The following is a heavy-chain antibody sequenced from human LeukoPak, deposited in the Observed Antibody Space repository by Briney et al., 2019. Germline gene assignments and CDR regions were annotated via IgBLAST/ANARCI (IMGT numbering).Heavy chain of an antibody. CDR2: IYYSGST. CDR1: GGSISSYY. CDR3: ARHAPTYYYDSSGPYYYYYMDV. D-gene: IGHD3-22*01. J-gene: IGHJ6*03. Sequence: PSETLSLTCTVSGGSISSYYWSWIRQPPGKGLEWIGYIYYSGSTNYNPSLKSRVTISVDTSKNQFSLKLSSVTAADTAVYYCARHAPTYYYDSSGPYYYYYMDVWGKGTTVTVSS. V-gene: IGHV4-59*08.